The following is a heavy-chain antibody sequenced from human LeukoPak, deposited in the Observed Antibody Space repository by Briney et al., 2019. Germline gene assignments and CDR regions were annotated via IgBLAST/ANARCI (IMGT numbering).Heavy chain of an antibody. J-gene: IGHJ4*02. V-gene: IGHV3-23*01. D-gene: IGHD3-22*01. CDR3: AKDQGPYYYDSSGYYYNDY. CDR2: ISGSGGST. CDR1: GFTFSSYA. Sequence: PGGSLRLSCAASGFTFSSYAMSWVRQAPGKGLEWVSAISGSGGSTYYADSVKGRFTISRDNSKNTLYLQMNSLRAEDTAVYYCAKDQGPYYYDSSGYYYNDYWGQGTLVTVSS.